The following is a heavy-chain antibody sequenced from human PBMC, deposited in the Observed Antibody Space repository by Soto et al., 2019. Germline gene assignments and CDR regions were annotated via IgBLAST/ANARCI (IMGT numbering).Heavy chain of an antibody. V-gene: IGHV3-30-3*01. D-gene: IGHD3-9*01. Sequence: QVQLVESGGGVVQPGRSLRLSCAASGFTFSSYAMHWVRQAPGKGLEWVAVISYDGSNKYYADSVKGRFTISRDNSKNTLYLQMNSLRAEDTAVYYCARELGYDDILTGYSSRGMDVWGQGTTVTVSS. CDR3: ARELGYDDILTGYSSRGMDV. CDR2: ISYDGSNK. CDR1: GFTFSSYA. J-gene: IGHJ6*02.